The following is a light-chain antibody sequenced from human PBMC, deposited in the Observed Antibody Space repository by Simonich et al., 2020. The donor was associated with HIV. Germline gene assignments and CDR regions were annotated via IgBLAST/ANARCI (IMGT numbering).Light chain of an antibody. Sequence: DIQMTQSPSSLSASVGDRVTITCRASQSISSYLNWYQKKTGKAPKLLIYAASSLQRGVPSRFRGSGSGTDFTLTISSLQAEDFATYYCQQSYRTPRTFGQGTKVEIK. CDR3: QQSYRTPRT. CDR2: AAS. J-gene: IGKJ1*01. CDR1: QSISSY. V-gene: IGKV1-39*01.